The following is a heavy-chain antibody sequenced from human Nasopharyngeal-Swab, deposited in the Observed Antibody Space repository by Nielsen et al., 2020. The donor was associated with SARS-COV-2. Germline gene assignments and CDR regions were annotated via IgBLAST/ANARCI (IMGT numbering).Heavy chain of an antibody. Sequence: ASVKVSCKVSGYTLTELSMHWVRQAPGKGLEWMGGLDPEDGETIYAQKFQGRVTMTEDTSTDTAYMELSSLRSEDTAVYYCAFRWWRSSWHGDYWGQGTLVTVSS. J-gene: IGHJ4*02. CDR1: GYTLTELS. D-gene: IGHD6-13*01. CDR3: AFRWWRSSWHGDY. CDR2: LDPEDGET. V-gene: IGHV1-24*01.